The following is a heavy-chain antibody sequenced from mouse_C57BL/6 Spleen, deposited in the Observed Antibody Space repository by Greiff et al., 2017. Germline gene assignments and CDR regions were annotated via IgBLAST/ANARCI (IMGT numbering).Heavy chain of an antibody. V-gene: IGHV1-18*01. CDR2: INPNNGGT. Sequence: VQLQQSGPELVKPGASVKIPCKASGYTFTDYNMDWVKQSHGKSLEWIGDINPNNGGTIYNQKFKGKATLTVDKSSSTAYMELRSLTSEDTAVYYCARRYYGNYGGFAYWGQGTLVTVSA. CDR1: GYTFTDYN. CDR3: ARRYYGNYGGFAY. J-gene: IGHJ3*01. D-gene: IGHD2-1*01.